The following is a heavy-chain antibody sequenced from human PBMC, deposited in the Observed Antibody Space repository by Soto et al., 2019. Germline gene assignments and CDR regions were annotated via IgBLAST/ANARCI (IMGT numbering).Heavy chain of an antibody. Sequence: QVQLVESGGSVVQPGRSLRLSCAASGFTFSNYGMHWVRQAPGKGLEWVAVISYDGSNKYYADSVKGRFTISRDNSKNPLYLQMNSLRAEDTAVYYGAKDHIWGSYRHRGVEVWGQGTTVTVSS. CDR1: GFTFSNYG. J-gene: IGHJ6*02. CDR3: AKDHIWGSYRHRGVEV. CDR2: ISYDGSNK. D-gene: IGHD3-16*02. V-gene: IGHV3-30*18.